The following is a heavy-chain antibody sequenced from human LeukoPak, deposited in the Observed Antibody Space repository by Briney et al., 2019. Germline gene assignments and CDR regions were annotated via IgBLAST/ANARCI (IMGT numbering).Heavy chain of an antibody. CDR2: IIPIFGTA. CDR1: GGTFSSYA. J-gene: IGHJ4*02. V-gene: IGHV1-69*01. CDR3: ARVRDVYCSGGSCYNFDY. D-gene: IGHD2-15*01. Sequence: SVKVSCKASGGTFSSYAISWVRQAPGQGLEWMGGIIPIFGTADYAQKFQGRVTITADESTSTAYMELSSLRSEDTAVYYCARVRDVYCSGGSCYNFDYWGQGTLVTVSS.